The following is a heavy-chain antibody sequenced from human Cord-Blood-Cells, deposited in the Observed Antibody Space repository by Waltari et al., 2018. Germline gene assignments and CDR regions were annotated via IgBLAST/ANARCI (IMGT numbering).Heavy chain of an antibody. D-gene: IGHD1-1*01. CDR3: AKDGRGGWYFDL. CDR2: ISYDGSNK. J-gene: IGHJ2*01. Sequence: QVPLVASGGGVVQPGRSLRLSCAASGFPFSRYGMHWVRQAPGKGLEWVAVISYDGSNKYYADSVKGRFTISRDNSKNTLYLQMNSLRAEDTAVYYCAKDGRGGWYFDLWGRGTLVTVSS. CDR1: GFPFSRYG. V-gene: IGHV3-30*18.